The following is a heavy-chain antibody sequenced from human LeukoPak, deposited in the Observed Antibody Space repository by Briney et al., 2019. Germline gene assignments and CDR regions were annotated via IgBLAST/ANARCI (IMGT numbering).Heavy chain of an antibody. CDR3: ARYLVVPAGGLRAFDI. Sequence: SETLSLTCTVSGGSISSGDYYWSWIRQPPGKGLEWIGYIYYSGSTYYNPSLKSRVTISVDTSKNQFSLKLSSVTAADTAVYYCARYLVVPAGGLRAFDIWGQGTMVTVSS. D-gene: IGHD2-2*01. CDR2: IYYSGST. V-gene: IGHV4-30-4*08. CDR1: GGSISSGDYY. J-gene: IGHJ3*02.